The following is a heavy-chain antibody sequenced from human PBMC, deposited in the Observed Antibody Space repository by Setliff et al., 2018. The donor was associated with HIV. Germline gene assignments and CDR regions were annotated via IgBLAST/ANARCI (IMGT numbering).Heavy chain of an antibody. CDR1: GYTFTAHH. V-gene: IGHV1-2*02. CDR3: VRDPRFSGYAQAFDF. CDR2: IIPKSGET. J-gene: IGHJ4*02. D-gene: IGHD5-12*01. Sequence: ASVKVSCKSSGYTFTAHHIHWVRQAPGQGPEWMGWIIPKSGETSYAEKFQGRVTMTRDTSISTAYMELDRLGSDDTAVYYCVRDPRFSGYAQAFDFWGQGSLVTVSS.